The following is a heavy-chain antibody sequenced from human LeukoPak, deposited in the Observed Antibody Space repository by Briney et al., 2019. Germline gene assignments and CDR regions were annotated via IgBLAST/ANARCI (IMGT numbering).Heavy chain of an antibody. CDR2: INPNSGGT. CDR1: GYTFTGYY. V-gene: IGHV1-2*02. D-gene: IGHD3-22*01. J-gene: IGHJ3*02. CDR3: ARGYYDSGLRAFDI. Sequence: ASVKVSCKASGYTFTGYYMHWVRQAPGQGLEWMGWINPNSGGTNYAQKFQGGVTMTRDTSISTAYMELSRLRSDDTAVYYCARGYYDSGLRAFDIWGQGTMVTVSS.